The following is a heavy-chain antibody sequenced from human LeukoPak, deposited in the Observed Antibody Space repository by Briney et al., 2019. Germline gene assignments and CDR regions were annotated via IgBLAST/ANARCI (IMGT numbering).Heavy chain of an antibody. J-gene: IGHJ4*02. Sequence: SETLSLTCTVSGGSISSGGYYWSWIRQPPGKGLEWIGEINHSGSTNYNPSLKSRVTISVDTSKNQFSLKLSSVTAADTAVYYCARGRGMITFGGVIGASDYWGQGTLVTVSS. V-gene: IGHV4-39*07. CDR1: GGSISSGGYY. CDR2: INHSGST. D-gene: IGHD3-16*02. CDR3: ARGRGMITFGGVIGASDY.